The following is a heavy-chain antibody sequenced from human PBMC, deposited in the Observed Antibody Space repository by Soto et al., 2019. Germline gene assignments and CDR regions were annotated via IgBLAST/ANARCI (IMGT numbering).Heavy chain of an antibody. J-gene: IGHJ6*02. CDR3: ARGDSTDCSNGVCSFFYNHDMDV. CDR2: INPKSGGT. CDR1: GYSFTDYH. Sequence: ASVKVSCKASGYSFTDYHIHWVRQAPGQGXEWLGRINPKSGGTSTAQKFQGWVTMTTDTSISTASMELTRLTSDDTAIYYCARGDSTDCSNGVCSFFYNHDMDVWGQGITVTVSS. D-gene: IGHD2-8*01. V-gene: IGHV1-2*04.